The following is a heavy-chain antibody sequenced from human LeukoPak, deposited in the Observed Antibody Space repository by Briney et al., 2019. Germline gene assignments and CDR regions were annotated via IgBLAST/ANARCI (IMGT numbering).Heavy chain of an antibody. CDR3: AREQAVRWYSSSWRQDEFDY. CDR2: INSNSGGT. J-gene: IGHJ4*02. D-gene: IGHD6-13*01. Sequence: GASVKVSCKASGYTFTGYTMHWVRQAPGQGLEWMGWINSNSGGTNYAQKFQGRVTMTRDTSISTANMELSRLRSDDTAVYYCAREQAVRWYSSSWRQDEFDYWGQGTLVTVSS. CDR1: GYTFTGYT. V-gene: IGHV1-2*02.